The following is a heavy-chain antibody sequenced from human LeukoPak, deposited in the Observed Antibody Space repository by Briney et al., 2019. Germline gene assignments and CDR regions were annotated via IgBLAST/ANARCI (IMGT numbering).Heavy chain of an antibody. D-gene: IGHD5-24*01. J-gene: IGHJ4*02. CDR2: INAGNGNT. CDR1: GYTFTSYA. CDR3: ARDYGRLQLFKYFDY. V-gene: IGHV1-3*01. Sequence: ASVKVSCKASGYTFTSYAMHWVRQAPGQRLEWMGWINAGNGNTKYSQKFQGRVTITRDTSASTAYMELSGLRSEDTAVYYCARDYGRLQLFKYFDYWGQGTLVTVSS.